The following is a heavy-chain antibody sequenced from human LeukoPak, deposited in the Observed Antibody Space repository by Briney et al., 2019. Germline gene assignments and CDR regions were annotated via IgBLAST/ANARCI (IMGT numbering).Heavy chain of an antibody. Sequence: GGSLRLSCAASGFTFTAYSMNWVRQAPGKGLEWVSSIRTIGTSIYYTDSVKGRFTISRDNAKNTLSLQMNNLRAEDTAVYYCARVIGFWRGGFIWLDPWGQGTLVTVSS. CDR1: GFTFTAYS. D-gene: IGHD3-3*01. CDR2: IRTIGTSI. J-gene: IGHJ5*02. V-gene: IGHV3-21*01. CDR3: ARVIGFWRGGFIWLDP.